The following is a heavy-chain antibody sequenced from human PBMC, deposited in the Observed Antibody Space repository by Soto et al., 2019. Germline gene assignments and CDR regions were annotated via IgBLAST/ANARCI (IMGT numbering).Heavy chain of an antibody. D-gene: IGHD6-13*01. J-gene: IGHJ5*02. Sequence: SETLSLTCTVSGGSISSYYWSWIRQPAGKGLEWIGRIYTSGSTNYNPSLKSRVTMSVDTSKNQFPLKLSSVTAADTAVYYCARALIAAAGNNWFDPWGQGTLVTVSS. V-gene: IGHV4-4*07. CDR3: ARALIAAAGNNWFDP. CDR2: IYTSGST. CDR1: GGSISSYY.